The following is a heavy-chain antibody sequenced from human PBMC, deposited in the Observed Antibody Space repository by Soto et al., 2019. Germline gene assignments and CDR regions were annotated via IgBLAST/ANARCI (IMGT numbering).Heavy chain of an antibody. Sequence: ASVKVSCKASGYMFTTYDIMWVRQATGQGLEWVGGMNPNTGHTGYAQKFQGRVTMTRDPSISTAYMELSSLRADDTAVYYCASSSLGDSSGYYYVTYFQHWGQGTLVTVSS. D-gene: IGHD3-22*01. CDR1: GYMFTTYD. CDR3: ASSSLGDSSGYYYVTYFQH. J-gene: IGHJ1*01. CDR2: MNPNTGHT. V-gene: IGHV1-8*01.